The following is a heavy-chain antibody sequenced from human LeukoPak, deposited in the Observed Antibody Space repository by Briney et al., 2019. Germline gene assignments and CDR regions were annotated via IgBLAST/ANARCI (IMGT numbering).Heavy chain of an antibody. D-gene: IGHD1-1*01. J-gene: IGHJ4*02. CDR3: AKAGPYYFDY. Sequence: GGSLRLSCAASGFTFSSYAMNWVRQAPGKGLEWVSSIGGGGGATYYADSVKGRFTISGDNSKNTLYLQMNSLRAEDTAVYYCAKAGPYYFDYWGQGTLVTVSS. V-gene: IGHV3-23*01. CDR1: GFTFSSYA. CDR2: IGGGGGAT.